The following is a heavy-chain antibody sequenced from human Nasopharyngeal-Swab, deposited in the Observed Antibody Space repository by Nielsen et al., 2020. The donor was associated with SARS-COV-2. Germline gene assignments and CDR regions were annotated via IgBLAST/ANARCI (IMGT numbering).Heavy chain of an antibody. CDR1: GFSFSEYY. V-gene: IGHV3-53*01. D-gene: IGHD3-10*01. Sequence: GESLKISCAASGFSFSEYYMSWIRQAPGKGLEWVSVIHSGGSTYYADSVKGRFTISRDNSKNTLYLQMNSLTAEDTAVFYCARGLVWFGEYNFMDVWGKGTMVTVSS. J-gene: IGHJ6*03. CDR2: IHSGGST. CDR3: ARGLVWFGEYNFMDV.